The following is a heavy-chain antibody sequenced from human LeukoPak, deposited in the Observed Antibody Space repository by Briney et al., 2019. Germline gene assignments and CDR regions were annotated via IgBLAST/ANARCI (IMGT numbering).Heavy chain of an antibody. J-gene: IGHJ4*02. Sequence: GGSLRLSCTASGFIFSSYAMTWVRQAPGKGLEWVSAISGSGGSTLYAESVRGRFTISRDNSRNTVELQMNSLRVEDTALYYCAKETEYSSTWYKEAADNWGQGTLVTVSS. CDR1: GFIFSSYA. CDR2: ISGSGGST. V-gene: IGHV3-23*01. CDR3: AKETEYSSTWYKEAADN. D-gene: IGHD6-6*01.